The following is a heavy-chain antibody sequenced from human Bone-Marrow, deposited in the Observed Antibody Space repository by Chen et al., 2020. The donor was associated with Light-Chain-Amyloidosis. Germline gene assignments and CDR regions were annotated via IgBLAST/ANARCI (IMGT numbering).Heavy chain of an antibody. J-gene: IGHJ5*01. D-gene: IGHD3-10*01. CDR2: INHSGRT. V-gene: IGHV4-34*01. CDR1: HGSFSGYY. CDR3: ASRRYYDSGTYRPTFTWFDS. Sequence: QVQLHQWGAGLLKPSETLSLTCAVYHGSFSGYYWTWIRQPPGKALEWIGEINHSGRTKYDPSLKSRVPMSVDTSKNQFSLNLSSVTAADTAIDFCASRRYYDSGTYRPTFTWFDSWGQGTLVTVSS.